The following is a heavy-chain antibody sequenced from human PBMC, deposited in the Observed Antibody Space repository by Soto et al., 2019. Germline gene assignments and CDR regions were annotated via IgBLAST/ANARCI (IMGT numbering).Heavy chain of an antibody. V-gene: IGHV4-34*01. CDR3: ARGKTYCSGTDCYEQFDY. CDR1: GESFSGYY. CDR2: INHSGST. D-gene: IGHD2-21*02. J-gene: IGHJ4*02. Sequence: KPSETLSLTCAVYGESFSGYYRSWIRQPPGKGLEWIGEINHSGSTNYNPSLKSRVTISVDTSKNQFSLNLNSVTAADTAVYYCARGKTYCSGTDCYEQFDYWGQGTLVTVSS.